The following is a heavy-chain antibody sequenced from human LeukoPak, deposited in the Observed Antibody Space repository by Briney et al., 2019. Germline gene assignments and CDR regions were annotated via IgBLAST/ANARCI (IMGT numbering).Heavy chain of an antibody. CDR3: AKDSRAALVGPYYMDV. V-gene: IGHV3-30*02. J-gene: IGHJ6*03. CDR2: IRYDETNE. CDR1: GFNFNTYG. Sequence: PGGSLRLSCAASGFNFNTYGMYWVRQAPGKGLEWVAFIRYDETNEYYADSVKGRFTISRDNSKNTLYLQMNSLRTEDMAVYYCAKDSRAALVGPYYMDVWGKGTTVTISS. D-gene: IGHD6-25*01.